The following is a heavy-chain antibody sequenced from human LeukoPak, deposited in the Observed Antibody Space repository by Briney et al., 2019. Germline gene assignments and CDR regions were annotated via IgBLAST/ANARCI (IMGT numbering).Heavy chain of an antibody. CDR2: IKQDGSEK. Sequence: PGGSLRLSCAASGFTFSSYWMSWVRQAPGKGLGWVANIKQDGSEKYYVDSVKGRFTISRDNAKNSLYLQMNSLRAEDTAVYYCARDTQNNYDILTGPPPDAFDIWGQGTVVTVSS. CDR1: GFTFSSYW. V-gene: IGHV3-7*01. D-gene: IGHD3-9*01. CDR3: ARDTQNNYDILTGPPPDAFDI. J-gene: IGHJ3*02.